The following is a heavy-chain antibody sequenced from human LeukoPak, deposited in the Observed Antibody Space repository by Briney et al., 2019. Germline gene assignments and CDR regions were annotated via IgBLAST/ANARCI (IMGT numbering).Heavy chain of an antibody. CDR3: ARLSKDKVVLPGAMANYVDC. J-gene: IGHJ4*02. V-gene: IGHV4-59*08. CDR2: INYSGST. CDR1: AGAITSQY. Sequence: SETLSLTCTVSAGAITSQYWSWIRQSPGKGLEFIGYINYSGSTSYNPSLKSRVAISVDTSKNQFSLMLSSVTAAGTAMYFCARLSKDKVVLPGAMANYVDCWGQGTLVTVSS. D-gene: IGHD2-2*01.